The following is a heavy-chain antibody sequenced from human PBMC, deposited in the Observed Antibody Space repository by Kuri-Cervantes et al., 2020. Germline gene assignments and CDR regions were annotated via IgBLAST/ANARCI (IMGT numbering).Heavy chain of an antibody. CDR2: ISSSSSYI. D-gene: IGHD3-10*01. J-gene: IGHJ3*02. CDR3: ARDDDDYYGSGSYYN. V-gene: IGHV3-21*01. CDR1: GFTFSSYS. Sequence: GESLKISCAASGFTFSSYSMNWVRQAPGKGLEWVSSISSSSSYIYYADSVKGRFTISRDNAKNSLFLQMNNLRAEDTAVYYCARDDDDYYGSGSYYNWGQGTMVTVSS.